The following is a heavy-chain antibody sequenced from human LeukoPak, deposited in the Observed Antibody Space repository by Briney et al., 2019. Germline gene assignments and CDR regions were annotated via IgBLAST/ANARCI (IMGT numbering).Heavy chain of an antibody. J-gene: IGHJ5*02. Sequence: ASVTVSCKASGYTFTSYGISWVRQAPGQGLEWMGWISAYNGNTSYAQKLKGRVTMTTDTSTSTAYMELRSLRSDDTAVYYCARGSHTIAAAAYNWFDPWGQGTLVTVSS. CDR3: ARGSHTIAAAAYNWFDP. CDR1: GYTFTSYG. V-gene: IGHV1-18*01. CDR2: ISAYNGNT. D-gene: IGHD6-13*01.